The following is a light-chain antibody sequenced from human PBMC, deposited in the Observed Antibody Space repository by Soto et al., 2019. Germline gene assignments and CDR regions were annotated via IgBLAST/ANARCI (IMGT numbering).Light chain of an antibody. CDR3: QQSYSTPHWT. CDR2: AAS. Sequence: DIQMTQSPSSLSASVGDRVTITCRASQSISSYLNWYQQKPGKAPKLLIYAASSLESGVPSRFSGSGSGTDFTLNISSLQPEDFATYYCQQSYSTPHWTFGQGTKVEIK. J-gene: IGKJ1*01. V-gene: IGKV1-39*01. CDR1: QSISSY.